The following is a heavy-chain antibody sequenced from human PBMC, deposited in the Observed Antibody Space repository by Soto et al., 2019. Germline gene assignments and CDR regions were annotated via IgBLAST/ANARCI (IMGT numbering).Heavy chain of an antibody. Sequence: GGSLRLSCAASGFTFSSYAMSWVRQAPGKGLEWVSAISGSGGSTYYADSVKGRFTISRDNSKNTLYLQMNSLRAEDTAVYYCAKVPSNRLNYYYYYMDVWGKGTTVTVSS. D-gene: IGHD4-4*01. CDR3: AKVPSNRLNYYYYYMDV. V-gene: IGHV3-23*01. J-gene: IGHJ6*03. CDR1: GFTFSSYA. CDR2: ISGSGGST.